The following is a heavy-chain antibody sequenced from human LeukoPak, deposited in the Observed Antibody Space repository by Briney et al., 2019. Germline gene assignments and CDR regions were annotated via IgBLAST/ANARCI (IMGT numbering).Heavy chain of an antibody. CDR1: GFTFSSYA. J-gene: IGHJ4*02. D-gene: IGHD3-16*01. CDR2: ISGRDGST. V-gene: IGHV3-23*01. Sequence: GGSLRLSCAASGFTFSSYAMSWVRQAPGKGLEWVSGISGRDGSTYDADSVKGRFTISRDNSKNTLYLQMNSLRAEDTAVYYCAKLVSGNDPTDYWGQGTLVTVSS. CDR3: AKLVSGNDPTDY.